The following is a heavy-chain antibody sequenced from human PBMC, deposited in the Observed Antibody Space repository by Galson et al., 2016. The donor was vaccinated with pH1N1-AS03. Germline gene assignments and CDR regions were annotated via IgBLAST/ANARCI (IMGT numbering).Heavy chain of an antibody. D-gene: IGHD3-3*01. CDR3: ARSDESWSDRAPFKYGMDV. CDR1: GGPFSSHA. V-gene: IGHV1-69*13. CDR2: IIPILGTP. J-gene: IGHJ6*02. Sequence: SVKVSCKASGGPFSSHAINWVRQAPGQGLEWMGGIIPILGTPNYAQXFQGRVTINADESTNTAYMELSSLRSEDTAVYYCARSDESWSDRAPFKYGMDVWGPGTTVTVSS.